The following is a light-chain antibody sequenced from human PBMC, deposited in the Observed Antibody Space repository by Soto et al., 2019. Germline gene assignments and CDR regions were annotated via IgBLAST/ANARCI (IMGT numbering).Light chain of an antibody. Sequence: QSALTQPASVSGSPGQSITISCTGTSSDLGSHNFVSWYQQHPGKAPKLLIYDVSHRPSGTSNRFSGSKSGNAASLTISGLQAEDEAEYYCTSYTYTSVFFGGGTKVTVL. CDR1: SSDLGSHNF. V-gene: IGLV2-14*01. J-gene: IGLJ2*01. CDR2: DVS. CDR3: TSYTYTSVF.